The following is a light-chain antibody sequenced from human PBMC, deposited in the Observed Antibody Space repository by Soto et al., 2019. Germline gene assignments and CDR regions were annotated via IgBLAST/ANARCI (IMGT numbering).Light chain of an antibody. Sequence: PGESVTLSCRANQSVSSSYLTWCQRQPGQAPRLLIFGASTRSTSIPARFSGGGSGTDFTLTISSLQPEDFAVYYCQQYGSSPRTFGQGTKVEIK. J-gene: IGKJ1*01. V-gene: IGKV3-20*01. CDR3: QQYGSSPRT. CDR2: GAS. CDR1: QSVSSSY.